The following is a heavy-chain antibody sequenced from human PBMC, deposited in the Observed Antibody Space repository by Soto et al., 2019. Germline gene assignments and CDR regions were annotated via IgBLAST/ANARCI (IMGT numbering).Heavy chain of an antibody. CDR2: IYPGDSDT. Sequence: GESLKISCRGSGYSFTSYWVGWVLQMPGKGLEWMGIIYPGDSDTRYSPSFQGQVTISADKSISTAYLQWSSLKASDTAMYYCARHADFWSGYYQGYYYYYMDVWGKGTTVTVSS. CDR3: ARHADFWSGYYQGYYYYYMDV. J-gene: IGHJ6*03. CDR1: GYSFTSYW. D-gene: IGHD3-3*01. V-gene: IGHV5-51*01.